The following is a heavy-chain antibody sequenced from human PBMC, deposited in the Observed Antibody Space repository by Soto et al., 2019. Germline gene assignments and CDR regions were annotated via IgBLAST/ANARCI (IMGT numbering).Heavy chain of an antibody. CDR3: ARDYGDFWSGYDNPPYDAFDI. CDR1: GFTFSSYS. V-gene: IGHV3-21*01. J-gene: IGHJ3*02. CDR2: ISSSSSYI. D-gene: IGHD3-3*01. Sequence: GGSLRLSCAASGFTFSSYSMNWVGQAPGKGLEWVSSISSSSSYIYYADSVKGRFTISRDNAKNSLYLQMNGLRAEDTAVYYCARDYGDFWSGYDNPPYDAFDIWGQGTMVTVSS.